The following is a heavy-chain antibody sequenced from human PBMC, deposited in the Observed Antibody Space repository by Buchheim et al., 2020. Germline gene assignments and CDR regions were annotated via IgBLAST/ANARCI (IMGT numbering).Heavy chain of an antibody. CDR2: IKQDGSEK. CDR1: GFTFSSYW. J-gene: IGHJ6*01. CDR3: ARFIVVVVAANLNYYYGMDV. Sequence: EVQLVESGGGLVQPGGSLRLSCAASGFTFSSYWMSWVRQAPGKGLEWVANIKQDGSEKYYVDSVKGRFTISRDNAKNSLYLQMNSLRAEDTAVYYCARFIVVVVAANLNYYYGMDVWGQGTT. V-gene: IGHV3-7*01. D-gene: IGHD2-15*01.